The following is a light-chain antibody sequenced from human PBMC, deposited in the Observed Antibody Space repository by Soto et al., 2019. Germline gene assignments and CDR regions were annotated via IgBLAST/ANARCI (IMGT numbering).Light chain of an antibody. CDR3: ASWDDTLNVAV. V-gene: IGLV1-44*01. CDR2: GNN. Sequence: QSVLTQPPSASGTPGQRVTISCSGSSSNIGSNTVNWYQQLPGTAPKLLIYGNNERPSGVPDRFSGSKSGTSGSLAISGLQSEDEADYYCASWDDTLNVAVFGGRTQLTVL. J-gene: IGLJ7*01. CDR1: SSNIGSNT.